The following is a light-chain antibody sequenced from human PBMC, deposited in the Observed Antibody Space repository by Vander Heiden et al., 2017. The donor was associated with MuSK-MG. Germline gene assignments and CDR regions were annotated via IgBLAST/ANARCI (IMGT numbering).Light chain of an antibody. CDR2: DVS. V-gene: IGLV2-14*03. J-gene: IGLJ2*01. CDR1: SRDIGGYNY. CDR3: SSFTSSSTLI. Sequence: QSALTQPASVSGSPGQSITISCTGTSRDIGGYNYVSWYQQHPGKAPKLMIYDVSKRPSGVSDRFSGSKSVNTASLTISGLQAEDEADYYCSSFTSSSTLIFGGGTKLTVL.